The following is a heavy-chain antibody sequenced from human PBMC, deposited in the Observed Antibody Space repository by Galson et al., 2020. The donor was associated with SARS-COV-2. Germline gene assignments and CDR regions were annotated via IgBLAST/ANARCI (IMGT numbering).Heavy chain of an antibody. Sequence: GESLKISCAASGFTFDDYTMHWVRQAPGKGLEWVSLISWDGGSTYYADSVKGRFTISRDNSKNSLYLQMNSLRTEDTALYYCAKDINRDSSSWSESYYYYYCGMDVWGQGTTVTVSS. CDR3: AKDINRDSSSWSESYYYYYCGMDV. D-gene: IGHD6-13*01. J-gene: IGHJ6*02. V-gene: IGHV3-43*01. CDR2: ISWDGGST. CDR1: GFTFDDYT.